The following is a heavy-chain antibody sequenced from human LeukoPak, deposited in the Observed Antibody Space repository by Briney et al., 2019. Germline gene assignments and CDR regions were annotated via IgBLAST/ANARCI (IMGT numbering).Heavy chain of an antibody. Sequence: PGGSLRLSCEASGFVFSNFGVLWVRQAPGNGLEWVSSISSTGAYKYYADSVRGRFTISRDDAKKSLYLQMDSLRAEDTAVYFCARGIRRVLKYIDSWGQGTLVTVSS. V-gene: IGHV3-21*01. D-gene: IGHD3-9*01. CDR1: GFVFSNFG. J-gene: IGHJ4*02. CDR3: ARGIRRVLKYIDS. CDR2: ISSTGAYK.